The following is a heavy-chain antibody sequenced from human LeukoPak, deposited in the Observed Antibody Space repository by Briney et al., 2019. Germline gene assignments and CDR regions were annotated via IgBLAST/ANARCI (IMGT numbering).Heavy chain of an antibody. V-gene: IGHV4-34*01. CDR1: GASFSGYY. CDR2: INHSGSI. CDR3: ARGRAMLVVVSSWYSHP. D-gene: IGHD3-22*01. Sequence: PSATLSLTCPPYGASFSGYYWSWIRQPPGKGLEWIGEINHSGSINYNPSLNPRVTISLDTSTNPFSLKLSSVTAADTAVYYCARGRAMLVVVSSWYSHPWGRGPPVTVSS. J-gene: IGHJ2*01.